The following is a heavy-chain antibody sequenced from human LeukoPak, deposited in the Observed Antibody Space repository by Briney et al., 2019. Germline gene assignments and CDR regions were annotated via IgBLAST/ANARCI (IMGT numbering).Heavy chain of an antibody. J-gene: IGHJ6*03. CDR1: GFTFSDYA. V-gene: IGHV3-23*01. CDR3: AKDTSAWWYHRAYMNV. D-gene: IGHD2-15*01. CDR2: ISGRGDET. Sequence: GGSLRLSCAASGFTFSDYAMSWVRQAPGGGLEWVSAISGRGDETFHADSVKGRFTTSRDNSKNTLSLQVSSLRVEDSAVYFCAKDTSAWWYHRAYMNVWGTGTTVTVSS.